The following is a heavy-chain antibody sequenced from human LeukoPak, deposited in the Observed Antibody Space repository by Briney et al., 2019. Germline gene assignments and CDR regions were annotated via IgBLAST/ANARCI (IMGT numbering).Heavy chain of an antibody. V-gene: IGHV4-34*01. CDR2: INHSGST. CDR3: AAFDY. Sequence: SSETLSLTCAVYGESFSGYYWSWIRQPPGKGLEWIGEINHSGSTNYNPSLKSRVTISVDTSKNQFSLKLSSVTAADTAVYYCAAFDYWGQGTLVTVSS. CDR1: GESFSGYY. J-gene: IGHJ4*02.